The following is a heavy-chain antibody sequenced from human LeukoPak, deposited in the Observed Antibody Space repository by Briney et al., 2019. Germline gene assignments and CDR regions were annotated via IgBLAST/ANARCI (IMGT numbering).Heavy chain of an antibody. CDR1: GYTFTGYY. Sequence: ASVKVSCKASGYTFTGYYMHWVRQAPGQGLEWMGWINPNSGGTNYAQKFQVKVTMTRDTSISTAYMELSRLRSDDTAVYYCARDGGYCSSTSCPDAFDIWGQGTMVTVSS. D-gene: IGHD2-2*01. CDR3: ARDGGYCSSTSCPDAFDI. V-gene: IGHV1-2*02. CDR2: INPNSGGT. J-gene: IGHJ3*02.